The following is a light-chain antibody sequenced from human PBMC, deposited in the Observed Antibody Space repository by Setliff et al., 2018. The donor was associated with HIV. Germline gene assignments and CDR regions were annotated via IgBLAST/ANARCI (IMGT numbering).Light chain of an antibody. Sequence: QSALTQPRSVSGSPGQSVTISCTTTSTDVGGYDSVSWYQQLPGKAPKLMIYDVNKRPSGIPDRFSGSKSGNTASLTISGLQAEDEAVYYCCSYAGFDTYVFGSGTKVTVL. J-gene: IGLJ1*01. V-gene: IGLV2-11*01. CDR2: DVN. CDR1: STDVGGYDS. CDR3: CSYAGFDTYV.